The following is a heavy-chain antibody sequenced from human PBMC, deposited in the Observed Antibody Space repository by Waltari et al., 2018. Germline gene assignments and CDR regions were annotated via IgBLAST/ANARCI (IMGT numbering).Heavy chain of an antibody. D-gene: IGHD1-26*01. CDR2: VSSSGST. V-gene: IGHV4-4*07. J-gene: IGHJ4*02. CDR1: GGSIRNYY. CDR3: ARERRTMVGATLGATVGYFDY. Sequence: QVQLQESGPRLVKPSETLSLSCTISGGSIRNYYWSWIRQPAGRGPEWIGRVSSSGSTNDNPALKSRVTMSVDTSKNQFSLNLNSVTAADTAVYYCARERRTMVGATLGATVGYFDYWGQGTLVTVSS.